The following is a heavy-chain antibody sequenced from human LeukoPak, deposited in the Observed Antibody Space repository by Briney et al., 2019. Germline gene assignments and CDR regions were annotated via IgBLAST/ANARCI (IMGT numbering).Heavy chain of an antibody. J-gene: IGHJ5*02. CDR3: AKGPVTLLWFGEPNWFDP. V-gene: IGHV3-23*01. CDR1: GFTFSSYA. CDR2: ISGSGGST. D-gene: IGHD3-10*01. Sequence: PGGSLRLSCAASGFTFSSYAMSWVRQAPGKGLEWVSAISGSGGSTHYADSVKGRFTISRDNSKNTLYLQMNSLRAEDTAVYYCAKGPVTLLWFGEPNWFDPWGQGTLVTVSS.